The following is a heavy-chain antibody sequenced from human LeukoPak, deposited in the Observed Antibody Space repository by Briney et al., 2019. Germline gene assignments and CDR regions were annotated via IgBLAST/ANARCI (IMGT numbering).Heavy chain of an antibody. J-gene: IGHJ4*02. CDR2: IFTTGST. CDR1: GGSISSGTYY. CDR3: ARRGRGVASGYDY. Sequence: SQTLSLTCSVSGGSISSGTYYWSWIRQPAGKGLEWIGRIFTTGSTNYNPSLKSRVTISIDTSKNQFSLKLSSVTAADTAVYYCARRGRGVASGYDYWGQGTLVTVSS. V-gene: IGHV4-61*02. D-gene: IGHD3-3*01.